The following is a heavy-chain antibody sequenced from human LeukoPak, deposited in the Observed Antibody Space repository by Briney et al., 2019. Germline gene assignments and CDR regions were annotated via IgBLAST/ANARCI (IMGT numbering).Heavy chain of an antibody. J-gene: IGHJ3*02. CDR1: GGTFSSYA. V-gene: IGHV1-69*05. CDR3: ARDISRCNMGYEDAFDI. CDR2: IIPIFGTA. D-gene: IGHD2-2*01. Sequence: ASVKVSCKASGGTFSSYAISWVRQAPGQGLEWMGGIIPIFGTANYAQKFQGRVTITTDESTSTAYMELSSLRSEDTAVYYCARDISRCNMGYEDAFDIWGQGTMVTVSS.